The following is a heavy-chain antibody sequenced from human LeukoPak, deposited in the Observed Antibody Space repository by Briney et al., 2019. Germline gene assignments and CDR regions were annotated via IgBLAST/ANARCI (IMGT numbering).Heavy chain of an antibody. Sequence: GGSLRLSCAASGFIFSSYAMSWVRQAPGKGLEWVSAISSSSGRTYYADSVKGRFTISRDNSKNTLYLQMNSLRAEDTAVYYCAKGYCSGGSCYSGLFDYWGQGTLVTVSS. CDR3: AKGYCSGGSCYSGLFDY. CDR2: ISSSSGRT. J-gene: IGHJ4*02. V-gene: IGHV3-23*01. D-gene: IGHD2-15*01. CDR1: GFIFSSYA.